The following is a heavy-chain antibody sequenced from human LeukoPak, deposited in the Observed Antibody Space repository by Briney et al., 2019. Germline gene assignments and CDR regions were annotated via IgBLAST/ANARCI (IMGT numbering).Heavy chain of an antibody. CDR3: AKRADSSSIPEDY. D-gene: IGHD3-22*01. CDR1: GFTFSSYA. CDR2: ICGSGGST. Sequence: GGSLRLSCAASGFTFSSYAMSWVRQAPGKGLEWVSSICGSGGSTYYTDSVKGRFTISRDNYKNTLFLQMNSLRADDTAVYYCAKRADSSSIPEDYWGQGTLVTVSS. V-gene: IGHV3-23*01. J-gene: IGHJ4*02.